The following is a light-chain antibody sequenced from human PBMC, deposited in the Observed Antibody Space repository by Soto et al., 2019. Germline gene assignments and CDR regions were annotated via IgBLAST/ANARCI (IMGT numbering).Light chain of an antibody. V-gene: IGKV1-9*01. CDR3: QHVYSYPLT. Sequence: DIQLPQSPSFLSASVGDRVTITCRASQGINHYVAWYQQKPGKAPKCLIYGASALQSGVPSRFSGSGSWAEFTLSISSLQPEDFATYYCQHVYSYPLTFGGGTRVEI. CDR2: GAS. CDR1: QGINHY. J-gene: IGKJ4*01.